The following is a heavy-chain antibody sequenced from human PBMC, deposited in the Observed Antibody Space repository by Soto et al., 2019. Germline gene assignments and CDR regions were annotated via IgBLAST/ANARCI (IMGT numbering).Heavy chain of an antibody. D-gene: IGHD3-10*02. V-gene: IGHV3-33*08. Sequence: GGSLRLSCAASGFTFSSYGMHWVRQAPGKGLEWVAVISYDGSNKYYADSVKGRFTISRDNSKNTLYLQMNSLRAEDTAVYYCAIFLLGSATSAIDSCG. CDR2: ISYDGSNK. J-gene: IGHJ5*01. CDR1: GFTFSSYG. CDR3: AIFLLGSATSAIDS.